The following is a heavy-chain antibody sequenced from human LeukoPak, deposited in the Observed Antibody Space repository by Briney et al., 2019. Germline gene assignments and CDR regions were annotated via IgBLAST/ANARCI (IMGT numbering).Heavy chain of an antibody. V-gene: IGHV3-30*18. Sequence: GRSLRLSCAASGFTFSSYGMHWVRQAPGKRLEWVAVISYDGSNKYYADSVKGRFTISRDNSKNTLYLQMNSLRAEDTAVYYCAKSDYGDYPYYFDYWGQGTLVTVSS. J-gene: IGHJ4*02. CDR1: GFTFSSYG. CDR3: AKSDYGDYPYYFDY. CDR2: ISYDGSNK. D-gene: IGHD4-17*01.